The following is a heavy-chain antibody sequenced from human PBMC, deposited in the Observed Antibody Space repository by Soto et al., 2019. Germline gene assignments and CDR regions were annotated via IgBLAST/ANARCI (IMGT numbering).Heavy chain of an antibody. CDR2: INVYNGKT. Sequence: QVQLVQSGGEVAKPGASVKVSCKASGYTFTNYGINWVRQAPGLGLEWMGWINVYNGKTNYAQKFQARVTMTTDTSTNSVYMELRSLRSDDTAVYYCARGPDQTYFDYWGQGTLVIVSS. V-gene: IGHV1-18*01. J-gene: IGHJ4*02. CDR1: GYTFTNYG. CDR3: ARGPDQTYFDY.